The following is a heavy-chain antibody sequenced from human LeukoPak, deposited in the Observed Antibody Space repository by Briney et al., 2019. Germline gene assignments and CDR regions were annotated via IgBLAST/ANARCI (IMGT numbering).Heavy chain of an antibody. D-gene: IGHD5-18*01. J-gene: IGHJ4*02. CDR2: IKSDGSST. V-gene: IGHV3-74*01. CDR1: GFTFSTYW. Sequence: SGGSLRLSCAASGFTFSTYWMHWVRQAPGKGLVWVSHIKSDGSSTSYADSVKGRFTISRDNAKHTLYLQMNSLRAEDTAVYYCARGGYSYGYGYWGQGTLVTVSS. CDR3: ARGGYSYGYGY.